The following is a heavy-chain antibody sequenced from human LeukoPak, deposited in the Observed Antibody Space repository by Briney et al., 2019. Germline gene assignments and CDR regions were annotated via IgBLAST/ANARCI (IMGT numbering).Heavy chain of an antibody. CDR2: ISGRGDST. CDR1: GFTVSSNY. CDR3: AKGAHQVLLKGFDYFDY. J-gene: IGHJ4*02. V-gene: IGHV3-23*01. Sequence: GGSLRLSCAASGFTVSSNYMGWVRQAPGKGLEWVSAISGRGDSTYYADSVKGRFTISRDHSKNTLDLQMNSLEDDDTAVYYCAKGAHQVLLKGFDYFDYWGQGTLVTVS. D-gene: IGHD2-2*01.